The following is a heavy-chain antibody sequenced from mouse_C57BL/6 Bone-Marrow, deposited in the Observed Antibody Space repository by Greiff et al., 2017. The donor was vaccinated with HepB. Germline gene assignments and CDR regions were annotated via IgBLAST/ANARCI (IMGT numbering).Heavy chain of an antibody. V-gene: IGHV2-2*01. Sequence: QVQLKQSGPGLVQPSQSLSITCTVSGFSLTSHGVHWVRQSPGKGLEWLGVIWSGGSTDNNAAFISRLSISKDNSKSQVFFKMNSLQADDTAIYYCSRKGVITTVVDTGAMDCWDQGTSDTVSS. CDR3: SRKGVITTVVDTGAMDC. CDR1: GFSLTSHG. D-gene: IGHD1-1*01. J-gene: IGHJ4*01. CDR2: IWSGGST.